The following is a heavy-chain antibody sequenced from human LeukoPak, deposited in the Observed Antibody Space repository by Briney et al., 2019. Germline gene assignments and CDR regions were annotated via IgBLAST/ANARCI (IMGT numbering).Heavy chain of an antibody. Sequence: SETLSLTCSVPGGSLSSFYWSWIRQPPGKGLEWIGYIYHSGSTTYNPSLNSRVTMSVDTSRTHFSLKLNSVTAADTAVYYCARRLDDSYFDSWGQGILVTVSS. V-gene: IGHV4-59*01. CDR1: GGSLSSFY. CDR2: IYHSGST. J-gene: IGHJ4*02. D-gene: IGHD3-3*01. CDR3: ARRLDDSYFDS.